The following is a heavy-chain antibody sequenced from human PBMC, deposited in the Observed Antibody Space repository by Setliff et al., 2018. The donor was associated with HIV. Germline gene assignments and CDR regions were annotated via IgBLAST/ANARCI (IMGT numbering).Heavy chain of an antibody. CDR2: INHSGNT. J-gene: IGHJ4*02. D-gene: IGHD6-13*01. V-gene: IGHV4-34*01. CDR3: AGSSSYSFDF. CDR1: HGSFSGYY. Sequence: SETLSLTCAFYHGSFSGYYWSWIRQPPGKGLEWIGEINHSGNTNYNPSLERRVTISADTSQNRFSLNLTSVTAADTAVYYCAGSSSYSFDFWGQGTLVTVSS.